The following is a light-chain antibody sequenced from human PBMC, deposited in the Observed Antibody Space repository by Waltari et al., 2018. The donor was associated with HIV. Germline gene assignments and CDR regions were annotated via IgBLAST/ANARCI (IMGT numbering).Light chain of an antibody. V-gene: IGLV1-44*01. Sequence: QSVLTQPPSASGTPGQRVTISCSGSSSNIGSTTVNWSQQLPGTAPKPLIYSNNQRPSGVPDRFSGSKSGTSASLAISVLQSEDEADYYCAAWDGSLNGRVVFGGGTKLTVL. CDR1: SSNIGSTT. CDR3: AAWDGSLNGRVV. CDR2: SNN. J-gene: IGLJ2*01.